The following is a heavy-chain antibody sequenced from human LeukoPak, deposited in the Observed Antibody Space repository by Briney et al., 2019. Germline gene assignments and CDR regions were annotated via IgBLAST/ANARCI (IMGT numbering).Heavy chain of an antibody. J-gene: IGHJ6*03. CDR2: IYPGDSDT. CDR3: ARRTRTMVRGVIPYYYYYYMDV. D-gene: IGHD3-10*01. Sequence: GESLKISCKGSGYSFTSYWIGWVRQMPGKGLEWMGIIYPGDSDTRYSPSFQGQVTISADKSISTAYLQWSSLKASDTAMYYCARRTRTMVRGVIPYYYYYYMDVWGKGTTVTISS. CDR1: GYSFTSYW. V-gene: IGHV5-51*01.